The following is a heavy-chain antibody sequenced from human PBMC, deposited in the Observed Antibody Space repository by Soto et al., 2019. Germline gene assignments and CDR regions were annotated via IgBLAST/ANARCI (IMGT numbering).Heavy chain of an antibody. D-gene: IGHD6-6*01. CDR3: ARDPSIAARMGSWSFDY. J-gene: IGHJ4*02. CDR1: GFTFSSYA. V-gene: IGHV3-30-3*01. Sequence: ESGGGVVQPGRSLRLSCAASGFTFSSYAMHWVRQAPGKGLEWVAVISYDGSNKYYADSVKGRFTISRDNSKNTLYLQMNSLRAEDTAVYYCARDPSIAARMGSWSFDYWGQGTLVTVSS. CDR2: ISYDGSNK.